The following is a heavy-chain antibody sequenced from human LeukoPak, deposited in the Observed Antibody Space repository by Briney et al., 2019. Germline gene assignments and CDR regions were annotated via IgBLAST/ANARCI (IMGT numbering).Heavy chain of an antibody. Sequence: SETLSLTCTVSGGSISSYYWSWIRQPPGKGLEWIGYIYYSGSTKYNPSLKRRVTISVDTSKNQFSLKLSSVTAADTAVYYCARYRGKTTVSSLDWFDPWGQGTLVTVSS. CDR2: IYYSGST. CDR3: ARYRGKTTVSSLDWFDP. D-gene: IGHD4-11*01. CDR1: GGSISSYY. J-gene: IGHJ5*02. V-gene: IGHV4-59*01.